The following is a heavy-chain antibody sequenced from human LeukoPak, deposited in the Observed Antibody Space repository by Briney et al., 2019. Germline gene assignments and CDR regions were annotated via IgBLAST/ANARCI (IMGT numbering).Heavy chain of an antibody. CDR3: ARRTTRDYKDWFGP. V-gene: IGHV4-59*08. D-gene: IGHD2/OR15-2a*01. CDR1: GGSISSYY. Sequence: PSETLSLTCTVSGGSISSYYWSWIRQPPGKGLEWIGYIYYSGSTNYNPSLKSRVTISVDTSKNQFSLKLSSVTAADTAVYYCARRTTRDYKDWFGPWGQGTLVTVSS. CDR2: IYYSGST. J-gene: IGHJ5*02.